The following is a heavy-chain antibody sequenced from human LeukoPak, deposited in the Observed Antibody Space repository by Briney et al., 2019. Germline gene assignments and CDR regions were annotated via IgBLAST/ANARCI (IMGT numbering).Heavy chain of an antibody. CDR3: AKDKLQLLILDYFDY. J-gene: IGHJ4*02. Sequence: PGGSLRLSCAASGFTFSSYGMHWVRQAPGKGLEWVAVISYDGSNKYYADSVKGRFTISRDNSKSTLYLQMNSLRPEDTAVYYCAKDKLQLLILDYFDYWGQGTLVTVSS. D-gene: IGHD4-11*01. CDR2: ISYDGSNK. V-gene: IGHV3-30*18. CDR1: GFTFSSYG.